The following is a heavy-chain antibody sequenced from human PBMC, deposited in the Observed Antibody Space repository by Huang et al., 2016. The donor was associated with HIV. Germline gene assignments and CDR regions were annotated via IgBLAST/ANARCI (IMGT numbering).Heavy chain of an antibody. D-gene: IGHD6-13*01. CDR2: VYQSGST. Sequence: QLQLQESGPGQVKPSETLSLTCTVSGDFLSSTNYYWGWIRQSPGKGLEWVGIVYQSGSTNYNPSLKSRGTLSVDTSRNQCSLRLNSVTAADTAVYYCASQHIGAAATWFWGRGTQVAVSS. J-gene: IGHJ4*02. CDR3: ASQHIGAAATWF. CDR1: GDFLSSTNYY. V-gene: IGHV4-39*01.